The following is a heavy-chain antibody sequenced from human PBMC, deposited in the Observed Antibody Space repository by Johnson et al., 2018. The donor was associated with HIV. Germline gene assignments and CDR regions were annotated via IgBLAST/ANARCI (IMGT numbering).Heavy chain of an antibody. CDR2: ISYDGSNK. Sequence: QVQLVESGGGVVQPGRSLRLSCAASGFTFSSYGMHWVRQAPGKGLEWVAVISYDGSNKYYADSVKGRFTISRDNSKNTLYLQMNSLSAEDTAVYYCAKARSLLDYGGFDAFDIWGQGTMVTVSS. CDR1: GFTFSSYG. D-gene: IGHD4-23*01. J-gene: IGHJ3*02. V-gene: IGHV3-30*18. CDR3: AKARSLLDYGGFDAFDI.